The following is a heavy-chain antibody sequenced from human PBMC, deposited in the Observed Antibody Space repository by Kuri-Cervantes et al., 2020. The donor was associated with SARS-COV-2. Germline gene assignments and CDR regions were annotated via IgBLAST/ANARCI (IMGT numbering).Heavy chain of an antibody. CDR3: ARDLFLKTREAFDI. Sequence: ASVKVSCKASGYTLTSYDINWVRRATGQGLEWMGWMNPNSGNTGYAQKFQGRVTMTRNTSISTAYMELSSLRSEDTAVYYCARDLFLKTREAFDIWGQGTMVTVSS. V-gene: IGHV1-8*01. D-gene: IGHD3-3*01. CDR1: GYTLTSYD. J-gene: IGHJ3*02. CDR2: MNPNSGNT.